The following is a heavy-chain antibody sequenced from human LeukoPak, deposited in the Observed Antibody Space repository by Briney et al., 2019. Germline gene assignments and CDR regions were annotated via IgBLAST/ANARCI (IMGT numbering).Heavy chain of an antibody. D-gene: IGHD6-13*01. Sequence: PGGSLRLSCVVSGFTFSSYGMHWVRQAPGKGLEWVAVIWYDGSNKYYADSVKGRFTISRDNSKNTLYLQMNSLRGEDTAVYYCARGSSSWYSDWLDPWGQGTLVTVSS. CDR1: GFTFSSYG. CDR3: ARGSSSWYSDWLDP. J-gene: IGHJ5*02. CDR2: IWYDGSNK. V-gene: IGHV3-33*08.